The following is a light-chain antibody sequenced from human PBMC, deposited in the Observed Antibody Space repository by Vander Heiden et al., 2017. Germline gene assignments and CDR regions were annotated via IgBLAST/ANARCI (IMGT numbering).Light chain of an antibody. CDR1: TSNIGSGYD. CDR3: QSYDRRRSPPYV. CDR2: DDN. J-gene: IGLJ1*01. Sequence: QSVLTQPPSVSGAPGQSVTISCTGRTSNIGSGYDVPLHQQLPVSAPILLLFDDNRRPSGAPTGFSGSTSGASASLAITGLQAEDEATYYCQSYDRRRSPPYVLGTGTKLTVL. V-gene: IGLV1-40*01.